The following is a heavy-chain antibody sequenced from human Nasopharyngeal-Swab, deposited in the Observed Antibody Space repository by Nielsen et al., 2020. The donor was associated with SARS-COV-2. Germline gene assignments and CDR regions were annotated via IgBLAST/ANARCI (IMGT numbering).Heavy chain of an antibody. CDR1: GGSISTYY. V-gene: IGHV4-59*08. D-gene: IGHD3-3*01. CDR3: ARHETRGAWPSLADYDFWSGKDAFDI. Sequence: SETLSLTCTVSGGSISTYYWSWIRQHPGKGLEWIGYIYHSGSTYYNPSLKSRVTISVDTSKNQFSLKLSSVTAADTAVYYCARHETRGAWPSLADYDFWSGKDAFDIWGQGTMVTVSS. J-gene: IGHJ3*02. CDR2: IYHSGST.